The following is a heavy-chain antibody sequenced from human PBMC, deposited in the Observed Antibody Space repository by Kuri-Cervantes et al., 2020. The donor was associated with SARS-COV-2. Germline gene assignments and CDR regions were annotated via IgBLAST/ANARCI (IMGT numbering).Heavy chain of an antibody. Sequence: SETLSLTCAVSGGSISSGGYSWSWIRQPPGKGLEWIGYIYHSGSTYYNPSLKSRVTISVDRSKNQFSLKLSSVTAADTAVYYCARRGNDFWSGYYSLDYYYMDVWGKGTTVTVSS. J-gene: IGHJ6*03. CDR2: IYHSGST. CDR3: ARRGNDFWSGYYSLDYYYMDV. D-gene: IGHD3-3*01. V-gene: IGHV4-30-2*01. CDR1: GGSISSGGYS.